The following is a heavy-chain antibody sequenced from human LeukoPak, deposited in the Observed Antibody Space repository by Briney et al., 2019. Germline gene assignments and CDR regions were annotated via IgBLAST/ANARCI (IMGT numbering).Heavy chain of an antibody. CDR3: ANLRLLGFDS. CDR1: GFTFRNYW. Sequence: GGSLRLSCATSGFTFRNYWMSWVRQAPGKGLEWVANIKEDGSEKDYVDSVKGRFTISRDNAKDSLYLQMNSLRVEDTAVYYCANLRLLGFDSWGQGTLVTVSS. J-gene: IGHJ4*02. CDR2: IKEDGSEK. D-gene: IGHD2-21*02. V-gene: IGHV3-7*01.